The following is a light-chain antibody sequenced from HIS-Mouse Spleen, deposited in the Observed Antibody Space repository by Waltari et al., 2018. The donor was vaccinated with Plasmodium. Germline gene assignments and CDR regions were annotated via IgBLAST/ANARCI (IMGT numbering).Light chain of an antibody. V-gene: IGKV3-15*01. J-gene: IGKJ3*01. Sequence: EIVMTQSPATLSVSPGERATLSCRASQSFSSNLAWYQQKPGQAPRLLIYGASTRATGIPARFSGSGSGTEFTLTISSLQSEDFAVYYCQQYNNWSFTFGPGTKVYIK. CDR3: QQYNNWSFT. CDR2: GAS. CDR1: QSFSSN.